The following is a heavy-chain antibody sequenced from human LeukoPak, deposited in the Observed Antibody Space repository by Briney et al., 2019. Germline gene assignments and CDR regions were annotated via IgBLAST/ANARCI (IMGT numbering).Heavy chain of an antibody. CDR1: GYTFTSCD. CDR3: ARSGSGSYYYYMDV. CDR2: ISAYNGNT. Sequence: GASGKPTCNASGYTFTSCDISRVRQEPGQGLEWMGGISAYNGNTNYAQKLQGRVTMTTDTSTSTAYMELRSLRSDDTAVYYCARSGSGSYYYYMDVWGKGTTVTVSS. J-gene: IGHJ6*03. D-gene: IGHD1-26*01. V-gene: IGHV1-18*01.